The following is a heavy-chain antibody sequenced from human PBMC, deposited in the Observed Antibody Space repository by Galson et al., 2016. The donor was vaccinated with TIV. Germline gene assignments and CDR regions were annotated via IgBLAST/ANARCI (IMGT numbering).Heavy chain of an antibody. Sequence: SLRLSCAASGFSVSDNYINWVRQAPGKGLEWVSIFSNSDYTNYADSVKGRFTISRDNSKNMVYLQMISLRPEDTAVYFCARERRHCGNECYLRYYYGMDARGQGTTVTVSS. J-gene: IGHJ6*02. CDR1: GFSVSDNY. CDR3: ARERRHCGNECYLRYYYGMDA. CDR2: FSNSDYT. D-gene: IGHD2-21*01. V-gene: IGHV3-66*03.